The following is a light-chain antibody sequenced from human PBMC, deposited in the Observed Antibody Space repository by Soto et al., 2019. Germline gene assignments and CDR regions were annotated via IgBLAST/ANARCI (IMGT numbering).Light chain of an antibody. CDR3: SSYAGSNILV. V-gene: IGLV2-8*01. CDR2: EVT. CDR1: SSDVGGYNY. Sequence: QSALTQPPSASGSPGQSVTISCTGTSSDVGGYNYVSWYQQHPGKAPTVMIYEVTKRPSGVPDRFSGSKSGNTASLTVSGLQAEDEADYYCSSYAGSNILVFGGGTKVTVL. J-gene: IGLJ2*01.